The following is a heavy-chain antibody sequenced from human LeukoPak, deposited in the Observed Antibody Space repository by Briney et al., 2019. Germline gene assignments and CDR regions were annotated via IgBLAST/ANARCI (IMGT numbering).Heavy chain of an antibody. CDR2: IIPILGIA. CDR1: GGTFSSYA. Sequence: VKVSCKASGGTFSSYAISWVRQAPGQGLEWMGRIIPILGIANYAQKFQGRVTITADKSTSTAYMELSSLRSEDTAVYYCASRLAVAGTIPDYWGQGTLVTVSS. J-gene: IGHJ4*02. CDR3: ASRLAVAGTIPDY. V-gene: IGHV1-69*10. D-gene: IGHD6-19*01.